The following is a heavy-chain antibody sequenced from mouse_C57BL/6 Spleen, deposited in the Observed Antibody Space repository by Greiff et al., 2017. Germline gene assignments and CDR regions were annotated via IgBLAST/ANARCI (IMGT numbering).Heavy chain of an antibody. J-gene: IGHJ4*01. CDR1: GFSLTTYA. V-gene: IGHV2-9-1*01. CDR3: ARKLGNYDYAMDY. D-gene: IGHD2-1*01. Sequence: VKLVESGPGLVAPSQSLSITCTVSGFSLTTYAISWVRQPPGKGLEWLGVIWTGGGTNYNSPLKSRLSISKDNSKSQVFLKMNSLQTDDTARYYCARKLGNYDYAMDYWGQGTSVTVSS. CDR2: IWTGGGT.